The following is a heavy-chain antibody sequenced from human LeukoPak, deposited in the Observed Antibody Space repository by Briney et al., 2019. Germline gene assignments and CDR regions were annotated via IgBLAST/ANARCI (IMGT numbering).Heavy chain of an antibody. Sequence: GGSLRLSCAASGFTFSDHYMDWVRQAPGKGLEWVASIRYDGTDKYYQDSVKGRFTISRDNSKSTLYLQMNSLRADDAALYYCASYYASGLFDYWGQGTLVTVSS. CDR1: GFTFSDHY. J-gene: IGHJ4*02. D-gene: IGHD3-10*01. CDR3: ASYYASGLFDY. CDR2: IRYDGTDK. V-gene: IGHV3-30*02.